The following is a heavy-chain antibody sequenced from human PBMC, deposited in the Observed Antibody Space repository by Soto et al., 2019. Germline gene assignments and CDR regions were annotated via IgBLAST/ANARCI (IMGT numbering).Heavy chain of an antibody. V-gene: IGHV3-9*01. CDR2: INWNSGSI. J-gene: IGHJ1*01. Sequence: PGGSLRLSCAASGFTFDDYAMHWVRQVPGKGLEWVSGINWNSGSIGYADSVKGRFAISRDNAKNSLHLQMNSLRAEETAFYYCVKDESINWYSGHFRHWGQGTLVTVSS. D-gene: IGHD6-13*01. CDR1: GFTFDDYA. CDR3: VKDESINWYSGHFRH.